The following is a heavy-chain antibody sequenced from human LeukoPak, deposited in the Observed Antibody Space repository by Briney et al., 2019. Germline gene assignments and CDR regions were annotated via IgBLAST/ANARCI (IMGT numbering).Heavy chain of an antibody. CDR3: ARFVVRYYYYGMDV. CDR1: GGSFSGYY. D-gene: IGHD3-10*01. V-gene: IGHV4-34*01. CDR2: INHSGST. J-gene: IGHJ6*02. Sequence: SETLSLTCAVYGGSFSGYYWSWIRQPPGKGLEWIGEINHSGSTNYNPSLKSRVTISVDTSKNQFSLKLSSVTAADTAVYYCARFVVRYYYYGMDVWGQGTTVTVSS.